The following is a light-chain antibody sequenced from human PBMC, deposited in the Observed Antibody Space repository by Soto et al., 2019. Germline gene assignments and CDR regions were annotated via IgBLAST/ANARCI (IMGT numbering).Light chain of an antibody. CDR1: SSNIGAGYD. V-gene: IGLV1-40*01. CDR3: QSYDNSLSVLYV. J-gene: IGLJ1*01. CDR2: GNK. Sequence: QSVLTQPSSVSGAPGQRVTISCIGSSSNIGAGYDVHWYQHLPGTAPKLLIYGNKNRPSGVPDRFSGSKSGTSASLAITGLQAEDEADYYCQSYDNSLSVLYVFGTGTKVTVL.